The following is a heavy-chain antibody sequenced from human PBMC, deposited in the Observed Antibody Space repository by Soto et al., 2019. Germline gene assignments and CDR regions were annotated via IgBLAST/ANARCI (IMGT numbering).Heavy chain of an antibody. V-gene: IGHV3-30*18. CDR3: AKDHGSNKGLGGPDY. CDR2: ISYDGSNK. Sequence: SLRLSCAASGFTFSSYGMHWVRQAPGKGLEWVAVISYDGSNKYYADSVKGRFTISRDNSKNTLYLQMNSLRAEDTAVYYCAKDHGSNKGLGGPDYWGQGTLVTVSS. J-gene: IGHJ4*02. CDR1: GFTFSSYG. D-gene: IGHD2-15*01.